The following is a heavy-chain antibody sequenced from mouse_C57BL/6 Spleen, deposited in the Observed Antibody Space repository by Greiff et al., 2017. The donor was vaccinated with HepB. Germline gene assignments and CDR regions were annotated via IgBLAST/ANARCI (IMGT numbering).Heavy chain of an antibody. CDR2: IYPGDGDT. D-gene: IGHD1-1*01. J-gene: IGHJ1*03. CDR3: ARRLDYGSSYGGWYFDV. CDR1: GYAFSSYW. V-gene: IGHV1-80*01. Sequence: VQLQQSGAELVKPGASVKISCKASGYAFSSYWMNWVKQRPGKGLEWIGQIYPGDGDTNYNGKFTGKATLTADKSSSTAYMQLSSLTSEDSAVYFCARRLDYGSSYGGWYFDVWGTGTTVTVSS.